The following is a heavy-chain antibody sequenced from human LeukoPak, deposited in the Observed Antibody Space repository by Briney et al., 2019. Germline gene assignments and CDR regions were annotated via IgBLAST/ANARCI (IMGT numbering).Heavy chain of an antibody. D-gene: IGHD5-18*01. Sequence: TGGSLRLSCAASGFTVSSNYMSWVRQAPGKGLEWVSVIYSGGSTYYADSVKGRFTISRDNSKNTLFVQMNSLRAADTAVYYCAKSRDTAMGMIDYWGQGTLVTVSS. J-gene: IGHJ4*02. CDR3: AKSRDTAMGMIDY. CDR2: IYSGGST. V-gene: IGHV3-53*01. CDR1: GFTVSSNY.